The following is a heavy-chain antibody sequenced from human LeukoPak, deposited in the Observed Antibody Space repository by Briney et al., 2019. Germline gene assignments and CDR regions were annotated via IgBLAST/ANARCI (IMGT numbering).Heavy chain of an antibody. CDR1: GGSFTGYY. D-gene: IGHD4-11*01. CDR3: ARVYSNPYYFDY. V-gene: IGHV4-34*01. J-gene: IGHJ4*02. Sequence: SETLSLTCAVYGGSFTGYYWSWIRQPPGKGLDWIGEINHSGSTNYNPSLKSRVTISVDTSKNQFSLKLSPVTAADTAVYYCARVYSNPYYFDYWGQGTLVTVSS. CDR2: INHSGST.